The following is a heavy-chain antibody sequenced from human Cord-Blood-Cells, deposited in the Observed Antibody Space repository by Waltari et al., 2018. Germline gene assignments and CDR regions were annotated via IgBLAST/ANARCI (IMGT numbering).Heavy chain of an antibody. V-gene: IGHV3-21*01. D-gene: IGHD3-10*01. CDR1: GFTFSSYS. J-gene: IGHJ6*03. Sequence: ELQLVESGGGLVKPGGSLRLSCAASGFTFSSYSMNWVRQAPGKGLAWVSSISSSSSYIYYADSVKGRFTISGDNDKNSLYLQMNSLRAEDTAVYYCAVVPRPPWFGEFYYYYYYMDVWGKGTTVTVSS. CDR2: ISSSSSYI. CDR3: AVVPRPPWFGEFYYYYYYMDV.